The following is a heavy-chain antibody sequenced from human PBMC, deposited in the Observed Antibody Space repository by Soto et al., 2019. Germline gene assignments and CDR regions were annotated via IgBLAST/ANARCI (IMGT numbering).Heavy chain of an antibody. V-gene: IGHV1-18*04. CDR3: ARYRPQVAGRIIDY. Sequence: ASVKVSRQGSGYTLNSYGISWVRQAPGQGLEWMGWISAYNGNTNYAQKLQGRVTMTTDTSMSTVYMELRSLRSDDKGVYYCARYRPQVAGRIIDYWGQGTLVTVSS. D-gene: IGHD6-19*01. CDR1: GYTLNSYG. CDR2: ISAYNGNT. J-gene: IGHJ4*02.